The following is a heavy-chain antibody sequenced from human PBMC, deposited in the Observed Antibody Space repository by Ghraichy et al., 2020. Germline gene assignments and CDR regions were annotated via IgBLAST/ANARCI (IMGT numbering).Heavy chain of an antibody. Sequence: SQTLSLTCTVSGDSTISSYWSWIRQSPGKGLEWIGDILHSGSTKYNPSLKSRVTILINTSTNQFSLKLSSVTVADTVVYYCARGTYGPGNYYYMDIWGKGATVTVSS. D-gene: IGHD3-10*01. V-gene: IGHV4-59*01. J-gene: IGHJ6*03. CDR1: GDSTISSY. CDR3: ARGTYGPGNYYYMDI. CDR2: ILHSGST.